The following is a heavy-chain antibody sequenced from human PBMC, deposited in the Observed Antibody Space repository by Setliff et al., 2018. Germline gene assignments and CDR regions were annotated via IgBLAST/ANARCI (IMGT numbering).Heavy chain of an antibody. D-gene: IGHD5-18*01. J-gene: IGHJ6*03. CDR3: ARDRRGYSYGSLGYYYYMDV. V-gene: IGHV4-4*07. Sequence: SETLSLTCTVSGGSISSYHWSWIRQPAGKGLEWIGRIYTSGSTNYNPSLKSRVTMSVDTSKNQFSLKLSSVTAADTAVYYCARDRRGYSYGSLGYYYYMDVWGKGTTVTVSS. CDR2: IYTSGST. CDR1: GGSISSYH.